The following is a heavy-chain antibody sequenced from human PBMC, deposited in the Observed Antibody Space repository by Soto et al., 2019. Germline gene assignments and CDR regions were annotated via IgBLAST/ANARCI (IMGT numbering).Heavy chain of an antibody. CDR1: RFTFSSYG. CDR2: IWYDGSNK. D-gene: IGHD6-19*01. Sequence: LRLSCAASRFTFSSYGMHWVRQAPGKGLEWVAVIWYDGSNKYYADSVKGRFTISRDNSENTLYLQMNSLRAEDTAVYYCARACSSGWYWGQGTLVTVSS. CDR3: ARACSSGWY. V-gene: IGHV3-33*01. J-gene: IGHJ4*02.